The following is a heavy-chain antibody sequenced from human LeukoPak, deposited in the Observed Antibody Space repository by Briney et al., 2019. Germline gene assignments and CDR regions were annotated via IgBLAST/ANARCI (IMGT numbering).Heavy chain of an antibody. J-gene: IGHJ4*02. CDR2: IYYSGST. CDR3: ARGNRIVVAPFDY. V-gene: IGHV4-59*01. CDR1: GGSINSYY. Sequence: PSETLSLTCTVSGGSINSYYWSWIRQPPGKGLEWIGYIYYSGSTNYNPSLKSRVTISVDTSKNQFSLKLSSVTAADTAVYCCARGNRIVVAPFDYWGQGTLVTVSS. D-gene: IGHD3-22*01.